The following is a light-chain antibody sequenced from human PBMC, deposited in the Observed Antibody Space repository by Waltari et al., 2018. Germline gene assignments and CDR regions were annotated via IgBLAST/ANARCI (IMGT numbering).Light chain of an antibody. CDR3: QHYVRLPAT. J-gene: IGKJ1*01. Sequence: IVLTQSPGTLSLSPGERATLSCWASQSVGKYLAWYQQKPGQAPRLLIYHTSHRATGIPDRFSGSGSGTDFSLTISRLEPEDFAVYYCQHYVRLPATFGQGTKVEIK. CDR1: QSVGKY. CDR2: HTS. V-gene: IGKV3-20*01.